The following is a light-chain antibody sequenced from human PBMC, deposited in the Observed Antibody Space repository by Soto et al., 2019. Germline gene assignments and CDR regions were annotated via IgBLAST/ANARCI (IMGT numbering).Light chain of an antibody. CDR2: RAS. J-gene: IGKJ5*01. Sequence: EIVLTQSPATLSVSPGETATLSCRASQSVDSLLAWYQQKPGQAPRLLIYRASTRATGIAARFSGSGSGTEVTLTISSLQSEDFAVYYCQQYNNWPITLGQGTRLDMK. CDR1: QSVDSL. V-gene: IGKV3-15*01. CDR3: QQYNNWPIT.